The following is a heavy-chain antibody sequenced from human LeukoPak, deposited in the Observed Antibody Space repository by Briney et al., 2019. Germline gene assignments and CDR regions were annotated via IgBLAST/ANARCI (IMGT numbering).Heavy chain of an antibody. Sequence: PGGSLRLSCSASGFTFSTYPMHWVRQAPGKGLEYVSAVSSNGGTTYYADSVKGRFTISRDNSKNMLYLQMNSLRAEDTAVYYCARGGAIYCSGDSCYPGDYWGQGTLVTVSS. CDR1: GFTFSTYP. J-gene: IGHJ4*02. D-gene: IGHD2-15*01. CDR3: ARGGAIYCSGDSCYPGDY. CDR2: VSSNGGTT. V-gene: IGHV3-64*04.